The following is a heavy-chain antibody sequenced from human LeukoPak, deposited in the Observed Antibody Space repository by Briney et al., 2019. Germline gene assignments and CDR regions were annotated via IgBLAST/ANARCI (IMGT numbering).Heavy chain of an antibody. CDR1: GFTVSSNY. J-gene: IGHJ6*03. V-gene: IGHV3-11*04. CDR3: ARSGYSSSWYQAYYYYYMDV. Sequence: PGGSLRLSCAASGFTVSSNYMNWIRQAPGKGLEWVSYISSSGSTIYYADSVKGRFTISRDNAKNSLYLQMNSLRAEDTAVYYCARSGYSSSWYQAYYYYYMDVWGKGTTVTVSS. CDR2: ISSSGSTI. D-gene: IGHD6-13*01.